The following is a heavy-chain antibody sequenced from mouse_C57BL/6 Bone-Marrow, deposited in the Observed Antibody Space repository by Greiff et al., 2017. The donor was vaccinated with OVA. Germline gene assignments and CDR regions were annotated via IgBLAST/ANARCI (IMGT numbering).Heavy chain of an antibody. CDR3: ASRGLVWVWYFDV. CDR2: INPSTGGT. V-gene: IGHV1-42*01. Sequence: DVQLQESGPELVKPGASVKISCKASGYSFTGYYMNWVKQSPEKSLEWIGEINPSTGGTPYNQKFKAKATLTVDKSSSTAYMQLKRRTSVESAVYYGASRGLVWVWYFDVWGTGATVTVSS. D-gene: IGHD3-3*01. J-gene: IGHJ1*03. CDR1: GYSFTGYY.